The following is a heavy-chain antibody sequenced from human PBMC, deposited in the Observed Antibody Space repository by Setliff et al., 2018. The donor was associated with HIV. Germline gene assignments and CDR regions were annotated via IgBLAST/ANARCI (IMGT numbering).Heavy chain of an antibody. CDR2: IKEDGSEK. Sequence: GGSLRLSCAASGFSVSTYWMNWVRQAPGKGLEWVANIKEDGSEKYYVDSVRGRFTVSRDNAKNSLYLQMNSLRVADTAIYYCARQNGALNYWGQGTLVTVSS. D-gene: IGHD2-8*01. J-gene: IGHJ4*02. V-gene: IGHV3-7*03. CDR3: ARQNGALNY. CDR1: GFSVSTYW.